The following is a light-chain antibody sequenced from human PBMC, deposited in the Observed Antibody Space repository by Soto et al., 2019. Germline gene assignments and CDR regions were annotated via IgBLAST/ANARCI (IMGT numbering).Light chain of an antibody. CDR2: SNN. Sequence: QSVLTQPPSASGTPGQRVTISCFGSSSNIGSKTVNWYQQVPGTAPKLLIYSNNQRPSGVPDRLSGSKSGTSASLAISGLQSEDEADYYCAAWDDSLNGGVFGGGTKLTVL. CDR1: SSNIGSKT. J-gene: IGLJ3*02. V-gene: IGLV1-44*01. CDR3: AAWDDSLNGGV.